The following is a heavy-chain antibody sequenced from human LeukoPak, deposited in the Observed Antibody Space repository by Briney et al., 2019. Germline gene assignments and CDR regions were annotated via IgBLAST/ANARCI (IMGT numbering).Heavy chain of an antibody. CDR3: AARHLYYYYMDV. V-gene: IGHV4-39*01. CDR1: GGSISSSSYY. Sequence: SQTLSLTCTVSGGSISSSSYYWGSIRQPPGKGLEWIGRIYYSGSTYYNPSLKSRVTISVDTSKNQFSRRLSSVTAADTSVYYCAARHLYYYYMDVWGKGTTVTVSS. CDR2: IYYSGST. D-gene: IGHD6-6*01. J-gene: IGHJ6*03.